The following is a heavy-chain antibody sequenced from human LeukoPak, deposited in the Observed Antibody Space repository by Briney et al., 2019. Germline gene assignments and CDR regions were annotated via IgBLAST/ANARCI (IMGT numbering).Heavy chain of an antibody. CDR2: IYYSGST. CDR3: ARSDTSNYYVDY. Sequence: SQTLSLTCTVSGGSISSGGYYWSWIRQHPGKGLEWIGYIYYSGSTYYNPSLKSRVTISVDPSKDQFSLKLSSVTAADTAVYYCARSDTSNYYVDYWGQGTLITVSS. J-gene: IGHJ4*02. V-gene: IGHV4-31*03. D-gene: IGHD3-9*01. CDR1: GGSISSGGYY.